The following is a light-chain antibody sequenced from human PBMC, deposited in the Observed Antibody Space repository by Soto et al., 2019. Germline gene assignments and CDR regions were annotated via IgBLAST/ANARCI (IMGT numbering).Light chain of an antibody. CDR1: SSNIGGNS. CDR2: DDN. CDR3: GSWDSSLSGLYV. Sequence: QSVLTQPPSVSAAPGQKVTISCSGSSSNIGGNSVSWYQQLPGTAPKLLIYDDNKRPSGIPDRFSGSKSGTSATLGITGFQTGDEADYYCGSWDSSLSGLYVFRTGTKVTVL. V-gene: IGLV1-51*01. J-gene: IGLJ1*01.